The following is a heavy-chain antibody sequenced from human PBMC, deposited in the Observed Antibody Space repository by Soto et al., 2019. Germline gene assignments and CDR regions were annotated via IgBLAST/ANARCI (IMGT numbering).Heavy chain of an antibody. CDR3: ARDIDG. D-gene: IGHD2-15*01. V-gene: IGHV3-48*01. J-gene: IGHJ4*02. Sequence: EVQVVESGGGLVQPGGSLRLSCAASGFTFSSYSMNWVRQAPGKGLEWVSYISSRSSTIFYADSVKGRFTISRDNAKNSLYLKMNSLRAEDTAVYYCARDIDGGGQGTLVTVSS. CDR2: ISSRSSTI. CDR1: GFTFSSYS.